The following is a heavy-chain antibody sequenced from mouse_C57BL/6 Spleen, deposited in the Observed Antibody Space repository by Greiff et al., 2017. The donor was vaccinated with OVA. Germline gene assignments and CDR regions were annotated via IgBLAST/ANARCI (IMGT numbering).Heavy chain of an antibody. CDR1: GYTFTSYW. D-gene: IGHD2-14*01. Sequence: QVQLQQPGAELVRPGSSVKLSCKASGYTFTSYWMHWVKQRPIQGLEWIGNIDPSDSETHYNQKFKDKATLTVDKSSSTAYMQLSSLTSEDSAVYYCARGGVRRTWFAYWGQGTLVTVSA. CDR3: ARGGVRRTWFAY. CDR2: IDPSDSET. J-gene: IGHJ3*01. V-gene: IGHV1-52*01.